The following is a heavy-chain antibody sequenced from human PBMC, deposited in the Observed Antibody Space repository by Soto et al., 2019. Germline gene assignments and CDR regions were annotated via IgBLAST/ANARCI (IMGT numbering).Heavy chain of an antibody. D-gene: IGHD2-2*02. V-gene: IGHV4-30-2*01. CDR3: ARGCSSASCYTGFDP. J-gene: IGHJ5*02. Sequence: SETLSLTCTVSGGSISSGPYSWSWIRQPPGKGLEWLGYIYYSGKTDYIPSLRSRVTISVDRSNNQFSLILTSVTAADSAVYFCARGCSSASCYTGFDPWGQGTLVTVS. CDR2: IYYSGKT. CDR1: GGSISSGPYS.